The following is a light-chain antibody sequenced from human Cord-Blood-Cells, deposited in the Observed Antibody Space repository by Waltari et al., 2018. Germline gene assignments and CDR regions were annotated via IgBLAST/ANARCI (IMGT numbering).Light chain of an antibody. J-gene: IGLJ1*01. Sequence: QSALTQPASVSGSPEQSIPISCNGTSSDVGSYNLVSWYQQHPGKAPKLMCYEHSKRPAGVPIRFAGSKTGNTVSVTICGRQAEDEAAYYCCTYACSSTYVYGTQNKVTVL. V-gene: IGLV2-23*01. CDR2: EHS. CDR3: CTYACSSTYV. CDR1: SSDVGSYNL.